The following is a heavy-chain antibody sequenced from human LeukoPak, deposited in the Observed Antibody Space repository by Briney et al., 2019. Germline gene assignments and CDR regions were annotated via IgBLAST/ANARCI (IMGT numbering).Heavy chain of an antibody. CDR1: GFTFRHYW. CDR3: ARMSTGYYDDY. Sequence: GGSLRLSCAASGFTFRHYWITWVRQAPGKGLEWVANINQDGSEKHHVDSVEGRFTISRDDAKSSLYLQMNSLRAEDTALYYCARMSTGYYDDYWGQGTLVAVSS. D-gene: IGHD3-9*01. CDR2: INQDGSEK. V-gene: IGHV3-7*01. J-gene: IGHJ4*02.